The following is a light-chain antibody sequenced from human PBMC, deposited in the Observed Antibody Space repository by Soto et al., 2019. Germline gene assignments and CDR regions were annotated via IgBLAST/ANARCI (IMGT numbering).Light chain of an antibody. CDR3: QWYDNLPTWT. J-gene: IGKJ1*01. CDR2: DAS. CDR1: QDISNY. Sequence: GDRVTITCQASQDISNYLSWCQQRPGKAPKLLIYDASNSETGVPSRFCGSGSGTDFTFTISSLQPEGIARDHYQWYDNLPTWTFGQGTKVEIK. V-gene: IGKV1-33*01.